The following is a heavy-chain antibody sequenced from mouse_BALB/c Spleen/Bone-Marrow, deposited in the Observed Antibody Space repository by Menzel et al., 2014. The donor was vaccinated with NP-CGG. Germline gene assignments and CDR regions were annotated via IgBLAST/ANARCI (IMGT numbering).Heavy chain of an antibody. J-gene: IGHJ3*01. V-gene: IGHV1-18*01. CDR3: ARGELGRFAY. CDR1: GYTFTDYN. D-gene: IGHD4-1*01. Sequence: VQLQQPGPELVKPGASVKIPCKASGYTFTDYNMDWVKQSHGKSLEWIGDINPNNGGTIYNQKFKGKATLTVDKPSSTAYMELRSLTSEDTAVYYCARGELGRFAYWGQGSLVTVSA. CDR2: INPNNGGT.